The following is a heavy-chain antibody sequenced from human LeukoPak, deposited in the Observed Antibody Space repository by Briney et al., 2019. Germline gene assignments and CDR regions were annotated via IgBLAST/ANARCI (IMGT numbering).Heavy chain of an antibody. D-gene: IGHD6-13*01. CDR3: ARVLGGGIWYYYYYGMDV. Sequence: GASVKVSCKASGYTFTSYDINWVRQATGQGLEWMGWMNPNSGNTGYAQKFQGRVTMTRNTSISTAYMELSSLRSEDTAVYYCARVLGGGIWYYYYYGMDVWGQGTTVTVSS. CDR1: GYTFTSYD. CDR2: MNPNSGNT. J-gene: IGHJ6*02. V-gene: IGHV1-8*01.